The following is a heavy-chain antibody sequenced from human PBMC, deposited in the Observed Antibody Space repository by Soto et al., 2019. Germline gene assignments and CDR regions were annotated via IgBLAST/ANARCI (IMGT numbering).Heavy chain of an antibody. Sequence: PGGSLRLSCAASGFTFTDYSMSWIRQAPGKGLEWLAFIDSRGRTLSYADSVKGRFTISRDNAKNSLYLQMHSLRADDTAVYYCARQASRNYMVSGGQGDVVTVSS. CDR2: IDSRGRTL. D-gene: IGHD4-4*01. J-gene: IGHJ4*02. CDR3: ARQASRNYMVS. CDR1: GFTFTDYS. V-gene: IGHV3-11*01.